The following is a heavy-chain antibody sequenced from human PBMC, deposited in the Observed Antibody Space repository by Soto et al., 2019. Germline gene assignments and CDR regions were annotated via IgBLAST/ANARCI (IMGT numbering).Heavy chain of an antibody. D-gene: IGHD4-17*01. CDR1: GYTFTSYD. Sequence: QVQLVQSGAEVKKPGASVKVSCKASGYTFTSYDINWVRQATGQGLEWMGWMNPNSGNTGYAQKLEGIVTMTRNTPITTAYMELSSVRSEDTAVYYGARALYGDNVDYWGQGTLVTVSS. CDR2: MNPNSGNT. J-gene: IGHJ4*02. V-gene: IGHV1-8*01. CDR3: ARALYGDNVDY.